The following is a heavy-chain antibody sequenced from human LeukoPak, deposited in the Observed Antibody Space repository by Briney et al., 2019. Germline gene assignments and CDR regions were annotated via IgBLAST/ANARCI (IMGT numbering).Heavy chain of an antibody. V-gene: IGHV3-30*18. CDR2: ISYEGSIK. D-gene: IGHD1-1*01. Sequence: PGGSLRLSCTASGFTFSNYGMHWVRQAPGEGLEWVALISYEGSIKYYADSVKGRFTISRDNSKSTLYLQMNSLRAEDTAVYHCAKYLEPTAVLMDVWGQGTTVTVSS. J-gene: IGHJ6*02. CDR3: AKYLEPTAVLMDV. CDR1: GFTFSNYG.